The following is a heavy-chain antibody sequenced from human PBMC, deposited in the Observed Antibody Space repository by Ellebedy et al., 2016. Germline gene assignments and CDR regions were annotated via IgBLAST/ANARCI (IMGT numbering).Heavy chain of an antibody. CDR2: IYYSGST. D-gene: IGHD2-15*01. CDR3: ARHALYCSGGSCYEYFQH. J-gene: IGHJ1*01. CDR1: GGSISSYY. V-gene: IGHV4-59*08. Sequence: SETLSLXXTVSGGSISSYYWSWIRQPPGKGLEWIGYIYYSGSTNYNPSLKSRVTISVDTSKNQFSLKLSSVTAADTAVYYCARHALYCSGGSCYEYFQHWGQGTLVTVSS.